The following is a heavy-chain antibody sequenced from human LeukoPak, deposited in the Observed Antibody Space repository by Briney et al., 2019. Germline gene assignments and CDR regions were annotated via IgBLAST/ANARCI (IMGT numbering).Heavy chain of an antibody. CDR3: ARDPDPHDYGDYEEGFWYYYAMDV. V-gene: IGHV3-74*01. D-gene: IGHD4-17*01. CDR1: AFTFSSYW. CDR2: INSDGSST. Sequence: GGSLRLSCAASAFTFSSYWMHWVRQAPGKGLVWVSRINSDGSSTSYADSVKGRFTISRDNAKNSLFLQMNSLRAEDTAVYFCARDPDPHDYGDYEEGFWYYYAMDVWGKGATVTVSS. J-gene: IGHJ6*04.